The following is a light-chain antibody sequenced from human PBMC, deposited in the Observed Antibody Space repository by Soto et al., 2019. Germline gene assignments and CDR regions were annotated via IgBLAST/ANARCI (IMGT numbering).Light chain of an antibody. J-gene: IGKJ1*01. V-gene: IGKV1-5*01. Sequence: MTQSPATLSVSPGERATLSCRASQNINGWLAWYQQKPGKAPKFLIYDVSILASGVPSRFSGSGSGTEFTLTIRSLQPDDFATYYCKQYNSYWWTFGQGTKVDIK. CDR2: DVS. CDR1: QNINGW. CDR3: KQYNSYWWT.